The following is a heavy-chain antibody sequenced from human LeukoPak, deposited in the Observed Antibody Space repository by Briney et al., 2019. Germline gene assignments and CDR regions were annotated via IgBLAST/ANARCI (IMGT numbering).Heavy chain of an antibody. Sequence: PGGSLRLSCAASGFTFRSYGMHWVRQATGKGLEWVAFIRYDETDKYYADSVKGRFTISRDNSKDTVYLQMNSLRTEDTAVYYCAKNRDSSDYPRDFDYWGQGTLVTVSS. J-gene: IGHJ4*02. CDR2: IRYDETDK. CDR3: AKNRDSSDYPRDFDY. CDR1: GFTFRSYG. V-gene: IGHV3-30*02. D-gene: IGHD6-19*01.